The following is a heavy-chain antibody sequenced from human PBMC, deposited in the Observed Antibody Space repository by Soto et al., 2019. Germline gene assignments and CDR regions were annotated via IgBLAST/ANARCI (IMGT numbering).Heavy chain of an antibody. CDR3: ARAATNGAFDI. J-gene: IGHJ3*02. CDR1: GGSISSYY. V-gene: IGHV4-59*01. CDR2: IYYTGST. D-gene: IGHD2-8*01. Sequence: QVQLQESGPGLVKPSETLSLTCTVSGGSISSYYWSWIRQPPGKGLEWIGYIYYTGSTNYNPSLKSRVTISVDTSKNQFSLKLSSVTAADTAVYYCARAATNGAFDIWGQGTMFTVSS.